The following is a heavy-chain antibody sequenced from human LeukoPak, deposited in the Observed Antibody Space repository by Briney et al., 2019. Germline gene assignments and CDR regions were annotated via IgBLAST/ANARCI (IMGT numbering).Heavy chain of an antibody. V-gene: IGHV3-30-3*01. CDR3: AKVGGYSSSWSAEYFQH. D-gene: IGHD6-13*01. CDR1: GFTFSSYA. CDR2: ISYDGSNK. Sequence: GRSLRLSCAASGFTFSSYAMHWVRQAPGKGLEWVAVISYDGSNKYYADSVKGRFTISRDNAKNSLYLQMNSLRAEDTALYYCAKVGGYSSSWSAEYFQHWGQGTLVTVSS. J-gene: IGHJ1*01.